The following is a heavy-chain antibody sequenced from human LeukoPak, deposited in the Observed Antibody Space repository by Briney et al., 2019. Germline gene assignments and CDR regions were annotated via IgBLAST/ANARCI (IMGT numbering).Heavy chain of an antibody. CDR2: TYYSGST. V-gene: IGHV4-59*08. Sequence: PSETLSLTCTVSGGSISLYYWNWIRQPPGKGLEWIGNTYYSGSTNYNPSLKSRVIISVDTSKNQFSLQVNSVTPEVTAVYYCARYSGTQFGPWGQGTLVTVSS. CDR3: ARYSGTQFGP. J-gene: IGHJ5*02. D-gene: IGHD1-26*01. CDR1: GGSISLYY.